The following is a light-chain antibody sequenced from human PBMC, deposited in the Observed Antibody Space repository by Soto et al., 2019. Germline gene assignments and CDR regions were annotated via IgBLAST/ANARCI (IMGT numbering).Light chain of an antibody. J-gene: IGKJ2*01. Sequence: EIVLTQSPGTLSWSLGERATLSCRASQSVSSKLAWYQQKPGQAPRVLIYGASSRSTGIPDRLGGSGSGTEFTLTISRLEPEDFAVYYCQQYGGSPRTFGQGSKLEI. CDR2: GAS. V-gene: IGKV3-20*01. CDR1: QSVSSK. CDR3: QQYGGSPRT.